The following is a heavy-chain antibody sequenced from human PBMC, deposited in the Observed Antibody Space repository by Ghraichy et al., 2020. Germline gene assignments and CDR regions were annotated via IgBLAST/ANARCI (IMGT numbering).Heavy chain of an antibody. CDR1: GGSISSYY. J-gene: IGHJ6*03. D-gene: IGHD2-2*01. CDR3: ARAAYYYYYMDV. V-gene: IGHV4-59*01. CDR2: IYYSGST. Sequence: SETLSLTCTVSGGSISSYYWSWIRQHPGKGLEWIGYIYYSGSTNYNPSLKSRVTISVDTSKNQFSLKLSSVTAADTAVYYCARAAYYYYYMDVWGKGTTVTVSS.